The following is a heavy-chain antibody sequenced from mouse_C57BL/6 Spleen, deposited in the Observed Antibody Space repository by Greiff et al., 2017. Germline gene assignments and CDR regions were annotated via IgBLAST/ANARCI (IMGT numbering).Heavy chain of an antibody. J-gene: IGHJ4*01. Sequence: EVQLLQSGPELVKPGDSVKISCKASGYSFTGYFMNWVMQSHGKSLEWIGRINPYNGDTFYNQKFKGKATLTVDKSSSTAHMELRSLTSEDSAVYYCARERPYYTAMDYWGQGTSVTVSS. CDR3: ARERPYYTAMDY. CDR1: GYSFTGYF. D-gene: IGHD2-12*01. V-gene: IGHV1-20*01. CDR2: INPYNGDT.